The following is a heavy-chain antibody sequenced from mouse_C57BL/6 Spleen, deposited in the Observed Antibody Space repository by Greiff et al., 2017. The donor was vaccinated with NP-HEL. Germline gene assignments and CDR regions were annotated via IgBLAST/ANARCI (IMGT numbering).Heavy chain of an antibody. CDR3: ASGSNYVPFDY. CDR2: ISYDGSN. Sequence: EVQLQESGPGLVKPSQSLSLSCSVTGYSFTSGYFWNWIRQLPGNKLELVGYISYDGSNNYKPSLKNRITLTRDTSKTQLFLKLKSGTTEDTATYFCASGSNYVPFDYWGQGPTLTFSS. D-gene: IGHD2-5*01. CDR1: GYSFTSGYF. V-gene: IGHV3-6*01. J-gene: IGHJ2*01.